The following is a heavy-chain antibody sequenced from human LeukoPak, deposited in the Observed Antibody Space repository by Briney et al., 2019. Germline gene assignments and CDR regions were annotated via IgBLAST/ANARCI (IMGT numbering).Heavy chain of an antibody. D-gene: IGHD3-3*01. CDR2: IYYSGST. CDR1: GGSISSYY. J-gene: IGHJ4*02. V-gene: IGHV4-59*08. CDR3: ARQQSSITIFGVVIHGSDY. Sequence: SETLSLTCTVSGGSISSYYWSWIRQPPGKGLEWIGYIYYSGSTNYNPSLKSRVTISVDTSKNQFSLKLSSVTAADTAVYYCARQQSSITIFGVVIHGSDYWGQGTLVTVSS.